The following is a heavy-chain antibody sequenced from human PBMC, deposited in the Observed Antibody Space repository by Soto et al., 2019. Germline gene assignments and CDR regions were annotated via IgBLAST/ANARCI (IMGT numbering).Heavy chain of an antibody. CDR2: IFFTGNI. J-gene: IGHJ4*01. D-gene: IGHD2-15*01. V-gene: IGHV4-39*01. CDR1: GASLSSISYY. Sequence: SETLSLTCTVSGASLSSISYYWGWIRQPPGKGLEWVGSIFFTGNIYYNPSLKSRVTISVDTSRNQFSLMVNSVTAADTAVYYCASRHCSGGSCYNPGFDYWGHGTLVTVAS. CDR3: ASRHCSGGSCYNPGFDY.